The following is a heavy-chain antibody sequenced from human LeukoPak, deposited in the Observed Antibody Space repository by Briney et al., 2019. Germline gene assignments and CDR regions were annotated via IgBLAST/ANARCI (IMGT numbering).Heavy chain of an antibody. CDR3: ARGTRDYYGSGSYYNVIDY. Sequence: SETLSLTCTVSGGSISSYYWSWIRQPPGKGLEWIGYIYYSGSTNYNPSLKSRVTISVDTSKNQFSLKLSSVTAADTAVYYCARGTRDYYGSGSYYNVIDYWGQGTLVTVSS. V-gene: IGHV4-59*01. CDR1: GGSISSYY. CDR2: IYYSGST. J-gene: IGHJ4*02. D-gene: IGHD3-10*01.